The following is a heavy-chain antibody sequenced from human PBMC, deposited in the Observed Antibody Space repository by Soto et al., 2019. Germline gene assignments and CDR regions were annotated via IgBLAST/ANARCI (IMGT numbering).Heavy chain of an antibody. Sequence: GESLKISCEVSGDTFPNFWIGWVRQMPGKGLEWMGRIDPSDSYTNYSPSFQGHVTISADKSISTAYLQWSSLKASDTAMYYCARYSSSSLYYYYGMDVRGQGTTVTVSS. CDR2: IDPSDSYT. CDR3: ARYSSSSLYYYYGMDV. V-gene: IGHV5-10-1*01. CDR1: GDTFPNFW. D-gene: IGHD6-6*01. J-gene: IGHJ6*02.